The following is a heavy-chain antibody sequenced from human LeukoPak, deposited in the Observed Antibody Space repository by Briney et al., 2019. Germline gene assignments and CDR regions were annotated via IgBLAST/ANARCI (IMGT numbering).Heavy chain of an antibody. CDR3: ARVDDIVVVPAAILD. CDR1: GYTFTSYG. CDR2: ISAYNGNT. J-gene: IGHJ4*02. D-gene: IGHD2-2*01. V-gene: IGHV1-18*04. Sequence: ASVKVSCKASGYTFTSYGISWVRQAPGQRLEWMGWISAYNGNTNYAQKLQGRVTMTTDTSTSTAYMELRSLRSDDTAVYYCARVDDIVVVPAAILDWGQGTLVTVSS.